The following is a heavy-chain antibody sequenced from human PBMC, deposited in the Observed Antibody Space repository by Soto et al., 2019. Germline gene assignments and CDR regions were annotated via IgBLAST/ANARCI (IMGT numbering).Heavy chain of an antibody. V-gene: IGHV4-38-2*02. CDR2: IYHSGST. CDR1: GYSISSGYY. CDR3: AREEGGITIFGVAPGTFDY. D-gene: IGHD3-3*01. J-gene: IGHJ4*02. Sequence: SETLSLTCAVSGYSISSGYYWGWIRQPPGKGLGWIGSIYHSGSTYYNPSLKSRVTIPVDTSKNQFSLKLSSVTAADTAVYYCAREEGGITIFGVAPGTFDYWGQGTLVTVSS.